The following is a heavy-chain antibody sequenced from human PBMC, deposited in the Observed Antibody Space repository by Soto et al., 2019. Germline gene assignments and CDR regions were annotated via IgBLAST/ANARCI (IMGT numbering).Heavy chain of an antibody. D-gene: IGHD4-4*01. Sequence: QVPLVQSGAEVKKPGASVKLSCKASGYTFPSYGISWVRHAPGQRLAWMGWTNAYNGNTNHAQKLPGRVTMTTDTSTSTAYMELRSLRSGDTAVYYCASQPCSNHRYYGMGVWGQGTTVTVSS. CDR2: TNAYNGNT. CDR1: GYTFPSYG. V-gene: IGHV1-18*01. CDR3: ASQPCSNHRYYGMGV. J-gene: IGHJ6*02.